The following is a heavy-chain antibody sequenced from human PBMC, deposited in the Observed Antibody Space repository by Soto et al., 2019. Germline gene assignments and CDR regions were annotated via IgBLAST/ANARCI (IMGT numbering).Heavy chain of an antibody. Sequence: EVQLVESGGGLVQPGGSLRLSCAASGFTFSSYWMSWVRQAPGKGLEWVANIKQDGSEKYYVDSVKGRFTISRDNAKNSLSLQMNSLRAEDTAVYYCARDREQPLGTLGFDPWGQGTLVTVCS. CDR2: IKQDGSEK. CDR1: GFTFSSYW. J-gene: IGHJ5*02. D-gene: IGHD6-13*01. V-gene: IGHV3-7*01. CDR3: ARDREQPLGTLGFDP.